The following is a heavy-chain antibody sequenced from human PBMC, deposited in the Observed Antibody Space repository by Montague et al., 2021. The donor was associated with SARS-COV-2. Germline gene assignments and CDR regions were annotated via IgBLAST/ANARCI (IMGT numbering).Heavy chain of an antibody. CDR3: ARAPIYRSSWYAYFDY. D-gene: IGHD6-13*01. J-gene: IGHJ4*02. Sequence: SETLSLTCTVSGDSMNNYYWSWIRQPPGKGLEWVGYINYSGSTHYNPSLQSRVTLPRDTSKNQFSLRLTSVTAADTAMYFCARAPIYRSSWYAYFDYWGQGTGVTVSS. CDR1: GDSMNNYY. V-gene: IGHV4-59*01. CDR2: INYSGST.